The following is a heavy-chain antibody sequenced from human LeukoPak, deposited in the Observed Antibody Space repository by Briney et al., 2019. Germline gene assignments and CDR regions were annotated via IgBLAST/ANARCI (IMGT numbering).Heavy chain of an antibody. J-gene: IGHJ5*02. V-gene: IGHV4-30-4*01. CDR3: ARGRVVVPAPPYWFDP. CDR1: GGSISSGDYY. Sequence: SETLSLTCTVSGGSISSGDYYWSWIRQPPGKGLEWIGYIYYSGSTYYNPSLKSRVTISVDTSKTQFSLKLSSVTAADTAVYYCARGRVVVPAPPYWFDPWGQGTLVTVSS. CDR2: IYYSGST. D-gene: IGHD2-2*01.